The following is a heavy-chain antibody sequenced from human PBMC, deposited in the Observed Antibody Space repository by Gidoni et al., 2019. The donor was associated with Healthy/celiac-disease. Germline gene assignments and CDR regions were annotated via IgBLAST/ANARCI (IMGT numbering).Heavy chain of an antibody. D-gene: IGHD2-15*01. Sequence: QVHLQESGPGLVMPSPTLSLTCTVSGGSISSGDYYRSWIRQPPGKGLEWSGYIYYSGSTYYNPTLKGRVTISVDTSKNQFSLKLSAVTAADTAVYYCARDIFSSVGYWGQGTLVTVSS. CDR3: ARDIFSSVGY. J-gene: IGHJ4*02. V-gene: IGHV4-30-4*01. CDR2: IYYSGST. CDR1: GGSISSGDYY.